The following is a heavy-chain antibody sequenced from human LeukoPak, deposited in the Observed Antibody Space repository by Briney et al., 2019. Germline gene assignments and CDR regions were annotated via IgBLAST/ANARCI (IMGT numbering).Heavy chain of an antibody. CDR1: GFTFSSYA. D-gene: IGHD2-15*01. CDR3: ARRGIVVVVAEERNWFDP. Sequence: GRSLRLSCAASGFTFSSYAMHWVRQAPGKGLEWVAVISYDGSNKYYADSVKGRFTIPRDNSKNTLYLQMNSLRAEDTAVYYCARRGIVVVVAEERNWFDPWGQGTLVTVSS. V-gene: IGHV3-30-3*01. J-gene: IGHJ5*02. CDR2: ISYDGSNK.